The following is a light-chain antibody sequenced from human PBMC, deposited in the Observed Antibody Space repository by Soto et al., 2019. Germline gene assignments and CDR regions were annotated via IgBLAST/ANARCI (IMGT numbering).Light chain of an antibody. CDR3: QQFSAYPLT. V-gene: IGKV1-9*01. CDR1: QGISSY. CDR2: VAS. J-gene: IGKJ4*01. Sequence: DIQLTQSPSFLSASVGDRVTITCRASQGISSYLAWYQQKSGKAPKLLIYVASTLQSGVPSRFSGSGSGTEFTLTISSLQPEDFATYYCQQFSAYPLTFGGGTKAEIK.